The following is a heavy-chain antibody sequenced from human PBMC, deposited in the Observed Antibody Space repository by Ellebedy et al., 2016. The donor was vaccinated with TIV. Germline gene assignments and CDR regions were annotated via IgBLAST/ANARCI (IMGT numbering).Heavy chain of an antibody. CDR2: IYYSWST. D-gene: IGHD3-22*01. CDR1: GGSIRSNHYF. Sequence: MPSETLSLTCTVSGGSIRSNHYFWGWIRQPPGKGLEWIGSIYYSWSTYYNPSLKSRVTISVDTSKNHFSLKLSSVTAADTAVYYCARQKAYDSSGYPLPHFYFDYWGQGTLVTVSS. J-gene: IGHJ4*02. V-gene: IGHV4-39*01. CDR3: ARQKAYDSSGYPLPHFYFDY.